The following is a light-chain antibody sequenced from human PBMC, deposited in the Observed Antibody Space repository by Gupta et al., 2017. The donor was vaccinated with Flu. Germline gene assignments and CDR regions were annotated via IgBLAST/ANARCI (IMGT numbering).Light chain of an antibody. V-gene: IGLV1-44*01. CDR3: AAWDDNLKV. J-gene: IGLJ1*01. Sequence: ISCSGSNSNIGTYSVNWYQQLPVRPPKVLIYNNNQRPSGVPDRFSGSKSGTAASLAISGLQSEDEADYYCAAWDDNLKVFGTGTKLTVL. CDR1: NSNIGTYS. CDR2: NNN.